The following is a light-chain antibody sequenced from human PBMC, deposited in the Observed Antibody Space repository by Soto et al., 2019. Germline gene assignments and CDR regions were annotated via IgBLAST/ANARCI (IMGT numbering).Light chain of an antibody. CDR2: GAS. V-gene: IGKV3-20*01. CDR1: QSVSNNH. CDR3: QQYGSSLMYT. J-gene: IGKJ2*01. Sequence: EIVLTQSPGSLSLSPRERSTLSCRASQSVSNNHLAWYQQKPGQAPRLLIYGASRRATGIPDRFSGSGSGTDFTLTISRLEPEDFAVYYCQQYGSSLMYTFGQGTKLEIK.